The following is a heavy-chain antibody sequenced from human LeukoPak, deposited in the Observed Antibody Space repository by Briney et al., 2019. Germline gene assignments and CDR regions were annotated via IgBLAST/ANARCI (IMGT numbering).Heavy chain of an antibody. CDR2: ISSNGGGT. CDR3: AKVYGSGWYFDY. Sequence: PGGSLRLSCAASGFSFSSYSMSWVRQAPGKGLEWVSLISSNGGGTFYADSVKGRFIVSKNTLFLLMNSLRAEDTAIYYCAKVYGSGWYFDYWGQGSLVTVSS. D-gene: IGHD6-19*01. V-gene: IGHV3-23*01. J-gene: IGHJ4*02. CDR1: GFSFSSYS.